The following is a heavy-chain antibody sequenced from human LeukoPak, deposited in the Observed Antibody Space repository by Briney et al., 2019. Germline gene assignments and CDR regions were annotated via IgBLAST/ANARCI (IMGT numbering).Heavy chain of an antibody. Sequence: GGSLRLSCAASGFTFSSYSMNWVRQAPGKGLEWVSSISSSSSYIYYADSVKGRFTIFRDNAKNSLYLQMNSLRAEDTAVYYCARSPQEYDYVWGSYRPIDYWGQGTLVTVSS. J-gene: IGHJ4*02. D-gene: IGHD3-16*02. CDR1: GFTFSSYS. CDR2: ISSSSSYI. CDR3: ARSPQEYDYVWGSYRPIDY. V-gene: IGHV3-21*01.